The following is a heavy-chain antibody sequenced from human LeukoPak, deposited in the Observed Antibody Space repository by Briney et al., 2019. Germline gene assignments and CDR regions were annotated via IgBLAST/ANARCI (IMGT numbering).Heavy chain of an antibody. Sequence: ASVKVSCKASGGTFSSYAISWVRQAPGQGLEWMGRINPNSGGTNYAQKFQGRVTMTRDTSISTAYMELSRLRSDDTAVYYCARGAAPSYMDVWGKGTTVTVSS. CDR1: GGTFSSYA. V-gene: IGHV1-2*06. CDR2: INPNSGGT. J-gene: IGHJ6*03. D-gene: IGHD6-6*01. CDR3: ARGAAPSYMDV.